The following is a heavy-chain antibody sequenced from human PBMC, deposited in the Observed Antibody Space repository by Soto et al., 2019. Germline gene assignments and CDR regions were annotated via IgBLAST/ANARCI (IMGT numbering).Heavy chain of an antibody. J-gene: IGHJ4*02. D-gene: IGHD5-18*01. CDR1: GGSFSGYY. V-gene: IGHV4-34*01. CDR2: INHSGST. Sequence: PSETLSLACAVYGGSFSGYYWSWIRQPPGKGLEWIGEINHSGSTNYNPSLKSRVTISVDTSKNQFSLKLSSVTAADTAVYYCFIETRGYSYGWFYWRQATLVTVS. CDR3: FIETRGYSYGWFY.